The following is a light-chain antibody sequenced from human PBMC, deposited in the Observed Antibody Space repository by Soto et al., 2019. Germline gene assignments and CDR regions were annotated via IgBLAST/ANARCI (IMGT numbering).Light chain of an antibody. Sequence: DIQMTQSPSTLSGSVGDRVTITCQASQDINNYLNWYQQKPGKAPKLLIYDASNLETGVPSRFSGSGSGTDFTFTISSLQPEDIATYYCQQYDSLPPTFGQGTKVDIK. CDR3: QQYDSLPPT. CDR1: QDINNY. CDR2: DAS. V-gene: IGKV1-33*01. J-gene: IGKJ1*01.